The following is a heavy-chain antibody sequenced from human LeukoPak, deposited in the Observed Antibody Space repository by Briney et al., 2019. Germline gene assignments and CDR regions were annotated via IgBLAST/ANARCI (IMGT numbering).Heavy chain of an antibody. Sequence: GGSLRLSCAASGFTFSSYERNWVRQAPGKGLEWVSYISSSGSTIYYADSVKGRFTISRDNAKNSLYLQMNGLRAEDTAVYYCARDRRGYSYGSHIFDYWGQGILVTVSS. CDR1: GFTFSSYE. CDR3: ARDRRGYSYGSHIFDY. D-gene: IGHD5-18*01. CDR2: ISSSGSTI. V-gene: IGHV3-48*03. J-gene: IGHJ4*02.